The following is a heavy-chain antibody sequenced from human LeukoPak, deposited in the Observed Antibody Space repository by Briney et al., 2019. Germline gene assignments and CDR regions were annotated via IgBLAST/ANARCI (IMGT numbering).Heavy chain of an antibody. V-gene: IGHV4-4*02. CDR2: IYHSGST. Sequence: SETLSLTCAVSGGSISSSNWWSWVRQPPGKGLEWIGEIYHSGSTNYNPSLKSRVTISVDKSKNQFSPKLSSVTAADTAVYYCARDNYYGSGRKFDPWGQGTLVTVSS. CDR3: ARDNYYGSGRKFDP. CDR1: GGSISSSNW. J-gene: IGHJ5*02. D-gene: IGHD3-10*01.